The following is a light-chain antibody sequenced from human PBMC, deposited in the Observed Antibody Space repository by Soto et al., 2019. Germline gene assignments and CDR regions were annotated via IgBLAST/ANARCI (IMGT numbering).Light chain of an antibody. Sequence: EIVLTQSPATLSLSPGERATLSCRATQSVSIYLAWYQQKPGQAPRLLIYDASNRATGIPARFSGSGSGTDFTLTISSLEPEDFAVYYCQQRSNWPPGTFDQGTRLEIK. J-gene: IGKJ5*01. V-gene: IGKV3-11*01. CDR2: DAS. CDR3: QQRSNWPPGT. CDR1: QSVSIY.